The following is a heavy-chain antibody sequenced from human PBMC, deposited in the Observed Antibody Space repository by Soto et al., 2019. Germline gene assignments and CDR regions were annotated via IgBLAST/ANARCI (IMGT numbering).Heavy chain of an antibody. V-gene: IGHV4-39*01. CDR2: IYYSGST. J-gene: IGHJ4*02. CDR1: GGSISSSSYY. Sequence: TSETLSLTCTVSGGSISSSSYYWVWIRQPPGKGLEWIGSIYYSGSTYYNPSLKSRVTISVDTSKNQFSLKLSSVTAADTAVYYCERRQPYEIPDYWGPGTVLPVSP. D-gene: IGHD3-3*01. CDR3: ERRQPYEIPDY.